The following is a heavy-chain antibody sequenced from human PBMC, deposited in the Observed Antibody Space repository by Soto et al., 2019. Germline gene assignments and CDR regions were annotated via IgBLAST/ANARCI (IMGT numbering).Heavy chain of an antibody. Sequence: QVQLVQSGAEVKKPGSSVKVSCKASGGTFSSYAISWVRQAPGQGLEWMGGIIPIFGTANYAQKFQGRVTITADESTGTAYMGLSSLRSEDTAVYYCARGGGYCSGGSCYSLDYYYYGMDVWGQGTTVTVSS. CDR3: ARGGGYCSGGSCYSLDYYYYGMDV. J-gene: IGHJ6*02. D-gene: IGHD2-15*01. CDR1: GGTFSSYA. CDR2: IIPIFGTA. V-gene: IGHV1-69*01.